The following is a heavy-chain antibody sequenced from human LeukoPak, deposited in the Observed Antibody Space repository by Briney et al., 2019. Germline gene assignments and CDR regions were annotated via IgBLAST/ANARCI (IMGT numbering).Heavy chain of an antibody. CDR3: ARHRDYYDT. CDR2: IYSSGSA. D-gene: IGHD3-22*01. V-gene: IGHV4-59*08. CDR1: GASINNNF. J-gene: IGHJ4*01. Sequence: SETLSLTCTVSGASINNNFWTWIRQPPGKGLEWIGYIYSSGSANYNPSLKSRVIISGDTSKNQLSLNLSSVPAADTAVYFCARHRDYYDTWGHGTLVTVSS.